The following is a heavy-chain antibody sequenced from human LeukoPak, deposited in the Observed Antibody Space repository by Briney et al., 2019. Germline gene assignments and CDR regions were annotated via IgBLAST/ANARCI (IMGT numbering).Heavy chain of an antibody. CDR3: ARDATTQVGYVYMDV. CDR2: ISSSGSTI. CDR1: GFTFSDYY. Sequence: PGGSLRLSCAASGFTFSDYYMSWIRQAPGKGLEWVSYISSSGSTIHYADSVEGRFTISRDNAKNSLYLQMNSLRAEDTALYYCARDATTQVGYVYMDVWGKGTTVTISS. V-gene: IGHV3-11*04. D-gene: IGHD5-18*01. J-gene: IGHJ6*03.